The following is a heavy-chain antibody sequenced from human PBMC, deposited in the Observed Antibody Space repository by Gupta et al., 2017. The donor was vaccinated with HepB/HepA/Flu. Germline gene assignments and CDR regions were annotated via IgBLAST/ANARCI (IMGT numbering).Heavy chain of an antibody. Sequence: VQLLESGGVLVQPGGSLRLSCAASGFTFGGNAMSWVRQAPGKGLEWVSGIGTDLRTHYADSVRGRFTISRDNSKNTVYLQMNSLTVEDTAVYYCVKDLHFWSAMDVWGKGTTVTVSS. CDR1: GFTFGGNA. V-gene: IGHV3-23*01. J-gene: IGHJ6*03. CDR3: VKDLHFWSAMDV. D-gene: IGHD3-3*02. CDR2: IGTDLRT.